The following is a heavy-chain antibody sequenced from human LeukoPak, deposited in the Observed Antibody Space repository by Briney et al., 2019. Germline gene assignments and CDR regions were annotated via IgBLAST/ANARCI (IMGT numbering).Heavy chain of an antibody. CDR2: INHSGST. D-gene: IGHD3-9*01. CDR3: ARRLRYFDWLSHGHAFDI. CDR1: GGSISSYY. J-gene: IGHJ3*02. Sequence: SETLSLTCTVSGGSISSYYWSWIRQPPGRGLEWIGEINHSGSTNYNPSLKSRVTISVDTSKNQFSLKLSSVTAADTAVYYCARRLRYFDWLSHGHAFDIWGQGTMVTVSS. V-gene: IGHV4-34*01.